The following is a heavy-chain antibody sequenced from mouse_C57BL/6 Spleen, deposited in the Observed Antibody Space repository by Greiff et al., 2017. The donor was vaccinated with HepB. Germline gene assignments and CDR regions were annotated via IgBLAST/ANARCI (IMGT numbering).Heavy chain of an antibody. Sequence: VQLQQSGPELVKPGASVKISCKASGYAFSSSWMNWVKQRPGKGLEWIGRIYPGDGDTTYNGKFKGKATLTADKSSSTAYMQLSSLTSEDSAVYFCARTAQASHFDYWGQGTTLTVSS. J-gene: IGHJ2*01. V-gene: IGHV1-82*01. CDR3: ARTAQASHFDY. D-gene: IGHD3-2*02. CDR1: GYAFSSSW. CDR2: IYPGDGDT.